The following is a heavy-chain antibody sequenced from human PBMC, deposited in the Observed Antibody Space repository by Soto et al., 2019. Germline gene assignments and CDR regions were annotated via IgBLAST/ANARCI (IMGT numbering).Heavy chain of an antibody. J-gene: IGHJ6*02. CDR1: GGSFTDYY. Sequence: QVQLRQWGAGLLKPSETLVLTCAVSGGSFTDYYWGWIRQPPGKGLEWIGEINHSASSTYNPSLASRVTILVDTSKKQFSLSLTSVTAADTAMYYCARGEYDSSGLYSWAPLGFDVWGQGTTVTVSS. CDR2: INHSASS. V-gene: IGHV4-34*01. CDR3: ARGEYDSSGLYSWAPLGFDV. D-gene: IGHD3-22*01.